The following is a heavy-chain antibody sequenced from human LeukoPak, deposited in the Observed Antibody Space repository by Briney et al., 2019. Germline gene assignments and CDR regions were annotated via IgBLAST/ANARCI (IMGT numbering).Heavy chain of an antibody. V-gene: IGHV4-4*02. CDR2: IDHSGTT. J-gene: IGHJ3*02. CDR1: GGSVSSSNW. Sequence: SETLSLTCTVSGGSVSSSNWWNWVRQPPGQGLEWIGEIDHSGTTYYSASLKSRVTISLDKAKNQFSLKLTSLTAADTAVYYCARDLADVTMVRGVSSGTFDIWGQGTVVTVSS. D-gene: IGHD3-10*01. CDR3: ARDLADVTMVRGVSSGTFDI.